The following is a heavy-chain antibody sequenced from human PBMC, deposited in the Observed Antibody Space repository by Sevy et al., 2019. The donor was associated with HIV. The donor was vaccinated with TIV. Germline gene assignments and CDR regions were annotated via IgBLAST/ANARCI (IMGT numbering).Heavy chain of an antibody. D-gene: IGHD3-22*01. V-gene: IGHV3-7*03. Sequence: GGSLRLSCAASSGFTFSSYWMSWVRQAPGKGLEWVANIKQDGSVKHHVDSVRGRFTISRDNAKNSLYLQMNRLRVEDTAVYYCARRTYYYDSSGYYHDVFDVWGQGTMVTVSS. CDR1: SGFTFSSYW. CDR3: ARRTYYYDSSGYYHDVFDV. J-gene: IGHJ3*01. CDR2: IKQDGSVK.